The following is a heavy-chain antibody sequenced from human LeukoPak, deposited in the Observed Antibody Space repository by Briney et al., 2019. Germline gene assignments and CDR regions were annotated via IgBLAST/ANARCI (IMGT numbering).Heavy chain of an antibody. J-gene: IGHJ6*04. CDR2: IRSDGSNK. CDR1: GFTFSSYD. Sequence: GGSLRLSCAASGFTFSSYDMHWVRQTPGKGLEWVAFIRSDGSNKYYADSVKGRFTISRDNAKNSLYLQMNSLRAEDTAVYYCAELGITMIGGVWGKGTTVTISS. V-gene: IGHV3-30*02. D-gene: IGHD3-10*02. CDR3: AELGITMIGGV.